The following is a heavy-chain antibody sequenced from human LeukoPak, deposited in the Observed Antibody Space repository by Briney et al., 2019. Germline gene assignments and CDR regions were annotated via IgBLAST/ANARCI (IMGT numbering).Heavy chain of an antibody. V-gene: IGHV6-1*01. D-gene: IGHD3-16*01. Sequence: SQTLSLTCAISGDSVSNNSAAWSWVRQSPLRGLEWLGRTHYRSRWYNAFASSVQSPITINPDTCKHQLSLQLNSVTPEDTAVYYCARERSQGDYFDYWGQGTLVTVSS. CDR2: THYRSRWYN. J-gene: IGHJ4*02. CDR1: GDSVSNNSAA. CDR3: ARERSQGDYFDY.